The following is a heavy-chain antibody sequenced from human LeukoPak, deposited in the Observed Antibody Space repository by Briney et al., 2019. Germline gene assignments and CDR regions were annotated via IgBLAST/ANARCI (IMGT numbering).Heavy chain of an antibody. V-gene: IGHV1-2*02. CDR3: ARGICNSVSCAAFDS. CDR2: INPNSGGT. Sequence: GASVKVSCKTSGYTFTDYYIHWVRQAPGQRLEWVGWINPNSGGTVFAQKFQGRGTMTRDSSITTDYMELSELRSDDTAVYYCARGICNSVSCAAFDSWGQGTLVTVSS. D-gene: IGHD2/OR15-2a*01. CDR1: GYTFTDYY. J-gene: IGHJ4*02.